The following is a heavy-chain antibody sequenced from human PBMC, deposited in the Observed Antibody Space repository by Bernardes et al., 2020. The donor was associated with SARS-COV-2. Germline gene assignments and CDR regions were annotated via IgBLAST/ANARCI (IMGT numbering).Heavy chain of an antibody. CDR2: ISGSGGST. V-gene: IGHV3-23*01. J-gene: IGHJ1*01. CDR3: AKDPSSSVAAAGLEYFQH. D-gene: IGHD6-13*01. Sequence: GGSLRLSCVASGFTFSSYAMSWVRQVPGRGLEWVSAISGSGGSTYYEDSVKVRFPISRDNSKNTLYLQMNILRAEDTAVYYCAKDPSSSVAAAGLEYFQHGGQGTLVTVSS. CDR1: GFTFSSYA.